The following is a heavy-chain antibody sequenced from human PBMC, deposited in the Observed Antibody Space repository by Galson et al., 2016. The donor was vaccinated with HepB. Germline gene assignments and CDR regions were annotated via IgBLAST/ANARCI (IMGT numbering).Heavy chain of an antibody. CDR2: ISYDGSNK. V-gene: IGHV3-30-3*01. D-gene: IGHD3-16*01. J-gene: IGHJ4*02. Sequence: SLRLSCAASGFTFSSYTMHWVRQAPGKGLEWVAVISYDGSNKYYADSVKGRFTISRDNSKNTLYLQMNSLRPEDTAVYYCAGLGGYGDSPHGYWGQGTLVTVSS. CDR3: AGLGGYGDSPHGY. CDR1: GFTFSSYT.